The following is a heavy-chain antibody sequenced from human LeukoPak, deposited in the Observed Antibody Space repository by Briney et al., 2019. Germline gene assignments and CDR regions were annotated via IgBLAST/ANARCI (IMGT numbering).Heavy chain of an antibody. D-gene: IGHD6-19*01. V-gene: IGHV4-34*01. Sequence: SETPSLTCAVYGGSFSGYYWSWIRPPPGKGLEWIGEINHSGSTNYNPSLKSRVTISVDTTKNQFSLKLSSVTAAGTAVCYSARPVSMYSSGWYLFWGEGALVTVSS. CDR2: INHSGST. J-gene: IGHJ4*02. CDR3: ARPVSMYSSGWYLF. CDR1: GGSFSGYY.